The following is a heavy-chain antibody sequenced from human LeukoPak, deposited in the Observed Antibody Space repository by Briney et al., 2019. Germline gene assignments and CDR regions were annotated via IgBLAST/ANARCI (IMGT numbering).Heavy chain of an antibody. V-gene: IGHV1-18*01. J-gene: IGHJ4*02. Sequence: GASVKVSCKASGYTFTSYGISWVRQAPGQGLEWMGWISAYNGNTNYAQKLQGRVTMTTDTSTSTAYTELRSLRSDDTAVYYCARPYYDSSAPPYDYWGQGTLVTVSS. CDR3: ARPYYDSSAPPYDY. D-gene: IGHD3-22*01. CDR1: GYTFTSYG. CDR2: ISAYNGNT.